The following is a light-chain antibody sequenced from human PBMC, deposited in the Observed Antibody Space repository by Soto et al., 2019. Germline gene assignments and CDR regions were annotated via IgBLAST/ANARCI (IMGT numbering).Light chain of an antibody. J-gene: IGKJ4*01. CDR3: QQDRSFPFT. V-gene: IGKV1-6*02. CDR1: QGITDD. CDR2: AAS. Sequence: AIQMTQSPSSLSASVGDRVTITCRASQGITDDLTWYQQKPGKAPKLLIYAASSSLSGVPPRFSGSGSGTDFILTISSTQPEDFATYYCQQDRSFPFTFGGGPKVEIK.